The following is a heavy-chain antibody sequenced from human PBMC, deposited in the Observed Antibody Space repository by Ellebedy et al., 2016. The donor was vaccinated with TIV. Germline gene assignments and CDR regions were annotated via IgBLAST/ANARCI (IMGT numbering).Heavy chain of an antibody. CDR3: ARHRGYSFSPLNY. CDR2: IDPSDSHT. V-gene: IGHV5-10-1*01. J-gene: IGHJ4*02. CDR1: GYSFTTYW. D-gene: IGHD5-12*01. Sequence: PGGSLRLSCKGSGYSFTTYWITWVRQMPGKGLEWMGRIDPSDSHTNYSPSFQGHVIISADKSISTAYLQWSSLKASDTAMYYCARHRGYSFSPLNYWGQGTLVTVSS.